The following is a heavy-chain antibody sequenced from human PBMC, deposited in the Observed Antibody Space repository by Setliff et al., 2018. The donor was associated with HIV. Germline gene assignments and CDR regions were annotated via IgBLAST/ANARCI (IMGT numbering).Heavy chain of an antibody. CDR2: IYYSGST. CDR1: GNSISTSTYY. V-gene: IGHV4-39*07. CDR3: ARETRSSFAMDDASDI. J-gene: IGHJ3*02. Sequence: PSETLSLTCNVSGNSISTSTYYWGWIRQPPGKGLEWIGSIYYSGSTYYNPSLKSRVAISVDTSKNQFSLKLSSVTAADTAVYYCARETRSSFAMDDASDIWGQGTMVTVS. D-gene: IGHD2-2*01.